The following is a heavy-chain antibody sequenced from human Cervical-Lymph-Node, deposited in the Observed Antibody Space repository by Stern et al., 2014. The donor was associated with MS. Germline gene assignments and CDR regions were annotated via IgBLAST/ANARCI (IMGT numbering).Heavy chain of an antibody. CDR1: GFTFTNYV. Sequence: EVQLVQSGGGPVQRGGSLRLSCAASGFTFTNYVMSWVRQAPGKGLEWVSSLSGSGGTTYYADSVKGRFTISRDNSKNTLYLQMNSLRAEDTAVYFCAKQKWPVHTTMPHWDFWGQGTLVTVSS. V-gene: IGHV3-23*04. CDR2: LSGSGGTT. CDR3: AKQKWPVHTTMPHWDF. J-gene: IGHJ4*02. D-gene: IGHD5-18*01.